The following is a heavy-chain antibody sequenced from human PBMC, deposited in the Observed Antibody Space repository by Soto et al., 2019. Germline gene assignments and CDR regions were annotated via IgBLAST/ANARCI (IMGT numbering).Heavy chain of an antibody. CDR1: GGSISSYY. J-gene: IGHJ6*02. V-gene: IGHV4-59*01. CDR3: ARDLLSYDFWSGSPSYGMDV. D-gene: IGHD3-3*01. Sequence: SETLSLTCTVSGGSISSYYWSWIRQPPGKGLEWIGYIYYSGSTNYNPSLKSRVTISVDTSKNQFSLKLSSVTAADTAVYYCARDLLSYDFWSGSPSYGMDVWGQGTTVTVSS. CDR2: IYYSGST.